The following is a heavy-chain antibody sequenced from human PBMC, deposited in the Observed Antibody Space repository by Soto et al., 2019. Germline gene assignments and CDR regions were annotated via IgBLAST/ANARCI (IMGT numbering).Heavy chain of an antibody. Sequence: VASVKVSCKASGGTFSKYSIRWVRQAPGQGLEWMGGIIPMFGTANYAQKFQGRVTITADESTSTAYMELSSLRSEDTAVYYCARQFDYDSSGYYYAYWGQGTLVTVSS. CDR3: ARQFDYDSSGYYYAY. CDR2: IIPMFGTA. J-gene: IGHJ4*02. CDR1: GGTFSKYS. D-gene: IGHD3-22*01. V-gene: IGHV1-69*13.